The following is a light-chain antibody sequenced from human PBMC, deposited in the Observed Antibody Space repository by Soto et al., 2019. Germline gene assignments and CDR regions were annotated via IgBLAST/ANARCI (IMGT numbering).Light chain of an antibody. CDR2: DAS. CDR3: QHYKMYSPWT. J-gene: IGKJ1*01. CDR1: QSVSGW. Sequence: DIQMTQSPSTLCASVGDTVTVTCRASQSVSGWLAWYQQKPGKAPKLLIDDASNLESGVPSRFSGSGSGTEFTLTISSLQPDDFATYYCQHYKMYSPWTFGQGTKVDIK. V-gene: IGKV1-5*01.